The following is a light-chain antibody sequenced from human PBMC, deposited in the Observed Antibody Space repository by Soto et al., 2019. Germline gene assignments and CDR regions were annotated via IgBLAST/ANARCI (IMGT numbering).Light chain of an antibody. CDR2: PAS. V-gene: IGKV1-6*01. Sequence: AIQMTQSPSSLSASVGDRVTITCRASQGIRNDLAWYQQKPGSALKLLIYPASSLQSGVPSRFSGSGSGTDFTLTISSLQPEDFATYYCLQDHNYPLTFGQGTKLEIK. CDR3: LQDHNYPLT. J-gene: IGKJ2*01. CDR1: QGIRND.